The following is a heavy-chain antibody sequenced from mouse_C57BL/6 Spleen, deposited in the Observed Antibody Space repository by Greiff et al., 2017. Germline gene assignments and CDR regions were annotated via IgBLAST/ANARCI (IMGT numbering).Heavy chain of an antibody. CDR1: GFTFSSYA. D-gene: IGHD1-1*01. J-gene: IGHJ2*01. CDR3: TRDCGTTVVYFDY. Sequence: EVQVVESGEGLVKPGGSLKLSCAASGFTFSSYAMSWVRQTPEKRLEWVAYISSGGDYIYYADTVKGRFTISRDNARNTLYLQMSSLKSEDTAMYYCTRDCGTTVVYFDYWGQGTTLTVSS. V-gene: IGHV5-9-1*02. CDR2: ISSGGDYI.